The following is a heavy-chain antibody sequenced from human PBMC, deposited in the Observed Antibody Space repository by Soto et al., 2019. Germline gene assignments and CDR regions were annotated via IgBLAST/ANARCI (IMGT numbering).Heavy chain of an antibody. Sequence: QVQLVQSGAEVKKPGASVKVSCKASGYTFTSYAMHWVRQAPGQRLEWMGWINAGNGNTKYSQKFQGRVTITRDTSASTAYMELSSLRSEDTAVYYCARDPTSVYAMGDPFDYWGQGTLVTVSS. CDR3: ARDPTSVYAMGDPFDY. CDR1: GYTFTSYA. J-gene: IGHJ4*02. V-gene: IGHV1-3*01. D-gene: IGHD2-8*01. CDR2: INAGNGNT.